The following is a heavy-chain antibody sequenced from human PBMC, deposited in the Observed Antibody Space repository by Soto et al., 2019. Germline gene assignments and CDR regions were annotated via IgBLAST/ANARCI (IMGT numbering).Heavy chain of an antibody. D-gene: IGHD3-3*01. Sequence: GGSLRLSCAASGFTFSSYAMHWVRQAPGKGLEWVAVISYDGSNKYYADSVKGRFTISRDNSKNTLYLQMNSLRAEDTAVYYCARSWSFCCWFDPWGQGTLVTVSS. V-gene: IGHV3-30-3*01. CDR1: GFTFSSYA. J-gene: IGHJ5*02. CDR2: ISYDGSNK. CDR3: ARSWSFCCWFDP.